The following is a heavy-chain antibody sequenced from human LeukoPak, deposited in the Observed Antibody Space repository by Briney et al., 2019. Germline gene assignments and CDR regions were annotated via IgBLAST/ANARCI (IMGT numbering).Heavy chain of an antibody. CDR3: GAESERWLVRS. Sequence: PSETLSLTCTVSGGSISSYYWSWIRQPPGKGLEWIGYIYNSENTNYNPSLKSRVTISIDTSKNQFSLKLSSVTAADTAVYYCGAESERWLVRSWGQGTLVTVSS. CDR2: IYNSENT. J-gene: IGHJ4*02. CDR1: GGSISSYY. V-gene: IGHV4-59*01. D-gene: IGHD6-19*01.